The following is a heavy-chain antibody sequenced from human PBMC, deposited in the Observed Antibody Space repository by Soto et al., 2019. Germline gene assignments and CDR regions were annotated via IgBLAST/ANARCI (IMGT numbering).Heavy chain of an antibody. CDR2: IWYDGSNK. D-gene: IGHD2-2*01. CDR3: ASTYCSSTSCYRAFDI. V-gene: IGHV3-33*01. J-gene: IGHJ3*02. CDR1: GFTFSSYG. Sequence: PGGSLILSXAASGFTFSSYGMHWVRQAPGKGLEWVAVIWYDGSNKYYADSVEGRFAIARDNSKNTLYLQMNSLRAEDTAVYYCASTYCSSTSCYRAFDIWGQGTLVTVSS.